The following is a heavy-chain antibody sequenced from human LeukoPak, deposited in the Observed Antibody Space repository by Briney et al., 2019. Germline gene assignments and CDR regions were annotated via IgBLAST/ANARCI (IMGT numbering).Heavy chain of an antibody. V-gene: IGHV1-69*05. J-gene: IGHJ5*02. CDR2: IIPIFGTA. CDR1: GGTFSSYA. CDR3: ARDLGDYGGNYWFDP. D-gene: IGHD4/OR15-4a*01. Sequence: SVKVSCKASGGTFSSYAISWVRQAPGQGLEWMGGIIPIFGTANYAQKFQGRVTITTDESTSTAYMELSSLRSEDTAVYYCARDLGDYGGNYWFDPWGQRTLVTVSS.